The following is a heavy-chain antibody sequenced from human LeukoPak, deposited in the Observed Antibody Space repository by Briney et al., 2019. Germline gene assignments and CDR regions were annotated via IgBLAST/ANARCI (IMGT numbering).Heavy chain of an antibody. CDR2: INAGNGNT. V-gene: IGHV1-3*01. Sequence: GGSVKVSCKVSGYTLSDLVIHWVRQAPGQSLEWMGWINAGNGNTKYSRNFQGRVTITKDTSASTAYMELSSLRSEDTAVYYCARAYYDILTGYPTPDYWGQGTLVTVSS. D-gene: IGHD3-9*01. CDR3: ARAYYDILTGYPTPDY. CDR1: GYTLSDLV. J-gene: IGHJ4*02.